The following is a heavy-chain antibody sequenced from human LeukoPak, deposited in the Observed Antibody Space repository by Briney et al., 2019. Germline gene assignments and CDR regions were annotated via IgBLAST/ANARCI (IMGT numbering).Heavy chain of an antibody. D-gene: IGHD6-13*01. V-gene: IGHV3-48*04. J-gene: IGHJ4*02. CDR1: GFTFSSYS. Sequence: PGGSLRLSCAASGFTFSSYSMNWVRQAPGKGLEWVSYISSSSSTIYYADSVKGRFTISRDNAQNSLYLQMNSLRAEDTAVYYCVREDIGEIAAAKSHFDYWGQGTLVTVSS. CDR3: VREDIGEIAAAKSHFDY. CDR2: ISSSSSTI.